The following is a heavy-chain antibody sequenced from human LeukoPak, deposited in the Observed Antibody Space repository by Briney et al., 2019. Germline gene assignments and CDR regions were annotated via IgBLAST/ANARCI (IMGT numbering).Heavy chain of an antibody. CDR1: GYTFTGYY. CDR3: AREGTADSSYGYFF. D-gene: IGHD5-18*01. V-gene: IGHV1-2*02. J-gene: IGHJ4*02. Sequence: ASVKVSCKASGYTFTGYYMHWVRQAPGQGLEWMGWINPNSGGTNYAQKFQGRVTMTRDTSISTAYMELSRLRSDDTAVYYCAREGTADSSYGYFFWGQGTLVTVSS. CDR2: INPNSGGT.